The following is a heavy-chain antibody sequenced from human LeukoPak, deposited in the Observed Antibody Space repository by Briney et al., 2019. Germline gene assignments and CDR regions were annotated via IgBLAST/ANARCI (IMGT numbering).Heavy chain of an antibody. Sequence: GGSLRLSCAASGFTFSNYGMSWVRQAPGKGLEWVSSISGSGGSTYYADSVKGRFTISRDNSKNTLYLQMNSLRAEDTAVYYCVRGPAIVGATQVNYYYYMDVWGKGTTVTISS. CDR3: VRGPAIVGATQVNYYYYMDV. D-gene: IGHD1-26*01. V-gene: IGHV3-23*01. J-gene: IGHJ6*03. CDR2: ISGSGGST. CDR1: GFTFSNYG.